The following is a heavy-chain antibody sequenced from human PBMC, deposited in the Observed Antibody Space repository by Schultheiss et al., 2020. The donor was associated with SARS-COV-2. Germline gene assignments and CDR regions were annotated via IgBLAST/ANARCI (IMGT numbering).Heavy chain of an antibody. V-gene: IGHV3-23*01. Sequence: GGSLRLSCAASGFTFSSYAMSWVRQAPGKGLEWVSAISGSGGSTYYADSVKGRFTISRDNSKNTLYLQMNSLRAEDTAVYYCARGYDFWSGYPYRHGTMPPRYGRKAWGQGPRATVPS. CDR1: GFTFSSYA. CDR2: ISGSGGST. D-gene: IGHD3-3*01. CDR3: ARGYDFWSGYPYRHGTMPPRYGRKA. J-gene: IGHJ3*01.